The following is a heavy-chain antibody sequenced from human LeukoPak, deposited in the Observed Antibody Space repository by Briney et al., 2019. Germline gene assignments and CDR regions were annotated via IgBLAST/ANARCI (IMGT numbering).Heavy chain of an antibody. CDR2: IHSSGST. Sequence: PSETLPLTCIISGGSITTYYWSWIRQPPGKGLEWIGYIHSSGSTNYNPSLKDRLTISIDTSKNQFSLKLNSVTAADTAVYYCARDETSKGDAFDIWGQGTMVTVSS. CDR1: GGSITTYY. J-gene: IGHJ3*02. CDR3: ARDETSKGDAFDI. V-gene: IGHV4-59*01.